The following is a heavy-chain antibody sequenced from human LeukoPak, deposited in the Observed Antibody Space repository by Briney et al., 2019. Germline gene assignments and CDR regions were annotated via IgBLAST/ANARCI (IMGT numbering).Heavy chain of an antibody. CDR3: ARGHFVVVVAEYGMDV. D-gene: IGHD2-15*01. CDR1: GFTFSDYW. CDR2: IKQDGSEK. J-gene: IGHJ6*02. V-gene: IGHV3-7*01. Sequence: GGSLRLSCAASGFTFSDYWMSWVRQAPGKGLEWVANIKQDGSEKYYVDSVKGRFTISRDNAKNSLYLQMNSLRAEDTAVYYCARGHFVVVVAEYGMDVWGQGTTVTVSS.